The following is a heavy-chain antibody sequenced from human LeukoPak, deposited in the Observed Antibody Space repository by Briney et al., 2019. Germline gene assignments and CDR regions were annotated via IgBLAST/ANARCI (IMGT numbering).Heavy chain of an antibody. V-gene: IGHV3-74*01. CDR2: INSDGSST. CDR1: GFTFSSYW. D-gene: IGHD3-16*01. CDR3: ARDYNYDYVWGSFGIDP. J-gene: IGHJ5*02. Sequence: GGSLRLSCAASGFTFSSYWMHWVRQAPGKGLVWVSRINSDGSSTSYADSVKGRFTISRDNAKNSLYLQMNSLRAEDTAVYYCARDYNYDYVWGSFGIDPWGQGTLVTVSS.